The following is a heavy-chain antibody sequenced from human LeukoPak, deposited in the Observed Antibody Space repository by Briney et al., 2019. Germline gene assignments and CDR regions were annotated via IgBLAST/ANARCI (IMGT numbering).Heavy chain of an antibody. CDR2: IYPGDSDT. Sequence: GESLKISYKGSGYSFTSYWIGWVRQMPGKGLEWMGIIYPGDSDTTYSPSFQGQITISADKSISTAYLQWSSLKASDTAMYYCARRIIRGVITSPFDYWGQGALVTVSS. J-gene: IGHJ4*02. CDR1: GYSFTSYW. CDR3: ARRIIRGVITSPFDY. V-gene: IGHV5-51*01. D-gene: IGHD3-10*01.